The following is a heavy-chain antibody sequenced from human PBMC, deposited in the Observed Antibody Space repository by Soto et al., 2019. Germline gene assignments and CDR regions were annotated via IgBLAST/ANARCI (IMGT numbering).Heavy chain of an antibody. J-gene: IGHJ4*02. CDR2: INAGNGNT. D-gene: IGHD3-22*01. V-gene: IGHV1-3*05. Sequence: QVQLVQSGAEEKKPGASVKVSCKASGYTFTSYAMHWVRQAPGHRLEWMGWINAGNGNTKYSQKFQGRVTITRDTSARTAYMELSSLRSEDTAVYSCARGSGYYYWDDYWGQGTLVTVSS. CDR3: ARGSGYYYWDDY. CDR1: GYTFTSYA.